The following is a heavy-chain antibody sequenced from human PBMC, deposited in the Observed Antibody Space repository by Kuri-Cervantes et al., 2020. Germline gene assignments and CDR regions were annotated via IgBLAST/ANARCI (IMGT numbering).Heavy chain of an antibody. Sequence: GESLKISCAASGFTVSSNYMSWVRQAPGKGLEWVSVIYSGGSTYYADSVKGRFTISRDNSKNTLYLQMNSLRAEDTAVYYCAREDYDFWSGYRYYGMDVWGQGTAVTVSS. CDR1: GFTVSSNY. CDR3: AREDYDFWSGYRYYGMDV. CDR2: IYSGGST. J-gene: IGHJ6*02. V-gene: IGHV3-53*01. D-gene: IGHD3-3*01.